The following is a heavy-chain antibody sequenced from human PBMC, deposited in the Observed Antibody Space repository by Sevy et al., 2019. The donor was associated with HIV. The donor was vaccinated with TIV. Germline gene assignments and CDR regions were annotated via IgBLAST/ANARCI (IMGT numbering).Heavy chain of an antibody. CDR2: ISPSSSTI. CDR3: ARGGHLYYGMDV. CDR1: GFTFRTYN. J-gene: IGHJ6*02. D-gene: IGHD3-16*01. Sequence: GGSLRFSCAASGFTFRTYNMNWVRQAPGKGLEWLSYISPSSSTIHYADSVKGRFTISRDNPKSSLYLQMNSLRAGDTAVYYCARGGHLYYGMDVWGQGTTVTVSS. V-gene: IGHV3-48*01.